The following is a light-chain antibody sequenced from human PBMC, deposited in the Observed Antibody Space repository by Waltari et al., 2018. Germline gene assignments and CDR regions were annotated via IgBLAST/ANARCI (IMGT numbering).Light chain of an antibody. J-gene: IGKJ1*01. CDR3: QHHFRLPAT. V-gene: IGKV3-20*01. CDR1: QSISSY. CDR2: GAS. Sequence: EIVLTQSPVSLSLSPGERATLSCRSSQSISSYLAWYQQKPGQAPRLCIYGASNRATGVPPRFSGSGSGTDFSLTISGLEPEDSAVYYCQHHFRLPATFGQGTKVEIK.